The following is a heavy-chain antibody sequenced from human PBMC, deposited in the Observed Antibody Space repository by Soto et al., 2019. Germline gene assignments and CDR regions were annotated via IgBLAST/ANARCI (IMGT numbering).Heavy chain of an antibody. CDR3: AKDTARYYYYYGMDV. Sequence: GGSLIVSCAASGFTFSSYGMHWVRQAPGKGLEWVAVISYDGSNKYYADSVKGRFAISRDTSKNTLYLQMNSLRAEDTAVYYCAKDTARYYYYYGMDVWGQGTTVTFSS. D-gene: IGHD5-18*01. CDR1: GFTFSSYG. V-gene: IGHV3-30*18. J-gene: IGHJ6*02. CDR2: ISYDGSNK.